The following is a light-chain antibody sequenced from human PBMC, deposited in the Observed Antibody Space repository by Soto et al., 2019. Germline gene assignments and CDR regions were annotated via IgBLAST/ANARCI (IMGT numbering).Light chain of an antibody. V-gene: IGKV4-1*01. Sequence: DIVMTQSPDSLAVSLGERATINCKSSQTVLHSSNNKNYLAWYQQKPGQPPKLLIHWASTRASGVPDRFSGSGSGTDFTLTISSLQAEDVAVYYCQQYYTTPMYTFGQGTKLEIK. CDR3: QQYYTTPMYT. CDR2: WAS. CDR1: QTVLHSSNNKNY. J-gene: IGKJ2*01.